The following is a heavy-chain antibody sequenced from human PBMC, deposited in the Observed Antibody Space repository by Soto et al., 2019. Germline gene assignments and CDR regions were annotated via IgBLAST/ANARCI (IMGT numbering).Heavy chain of an antibody. CDR2: IYYSGST. Sequence: SETLSLTCTVSGGSISSSSYYWGWIRQPPGKGLEWIGSIYYSGSTYYNPSLKSRVTISVDTSKNQFSLKLSSVTAADTAVYYCARSDYGDLEFDYWGQGTLVTVSS. CDR3: ARSDYGDLEFDY. J-gene: IGHJ4*02. D-gene: IGHD4-17*01. V-gene: IGHV4-39*01. CDR1: GGSISSSSYY.